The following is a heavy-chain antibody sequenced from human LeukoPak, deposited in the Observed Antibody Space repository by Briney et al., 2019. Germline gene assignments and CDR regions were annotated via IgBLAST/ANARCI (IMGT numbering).Heavy chain of an antibody. CDR2: IIPIFGTA. CDR3: ARDRVWFGELHYYYYAMDV. D-gene: IGHD3-10*01. CDR1: GGTFISYA. J-gene: IGHJ6*04. Sequence: ASVKVSCKASGGTFISYAISWVRQPPGQGLEWMGGIIPIFGTADYAQKFQGRVTITADESTSTAYMELSSLRSEDTAAYYCARDRVWFGELHYYYYAMDVRGKGTTVTVSS. V-gene: IGHV1-69*01.